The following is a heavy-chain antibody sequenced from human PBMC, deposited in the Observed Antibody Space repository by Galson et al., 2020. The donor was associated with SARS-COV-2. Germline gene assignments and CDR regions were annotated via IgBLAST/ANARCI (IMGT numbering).Heavy chain of an antibody. J-gene: IGHJ6*02. Sequence: ASVKVSCKASGYTFTGYYMHWVRQAPGQGLEWMGWINPNSGGTNYAQKFQGWVTMTRDTSISTAYMELSRLRSDDTAVYYCALGGQIWEWEGTRPSDYYYYGMDVWGQGTTVTVSS. CDR1: GYTFTGYY. D-gene: IGHD3-3*01. CDR3: ALGGQIWEWEGTRPSDYYYYGMDV. CDR2: INPNSGGT. V-gene: IGHV1-2*04.